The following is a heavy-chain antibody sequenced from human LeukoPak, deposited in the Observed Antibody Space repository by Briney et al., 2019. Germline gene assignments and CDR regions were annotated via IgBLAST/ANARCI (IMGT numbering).Heavy chain of an antibody. D-gene: IGHD6-13*01. J-gene: IGHJ4*02. Sequence: GASVKVSCKVSGYTLTELSMHWVRQAPGKGLEWMGGFDPEDGETIYAQKFQGRVTMTEDTSADTAYMELSSLRSEDTAVYYCARDVRYSSSWYDFDYWGQGTLVTVSS. V-gene: IGHV1-24*01. CDR3: ARDVRYSSSWYDFDY. CDR1: GYTLTELS. CDR2: FDPEDGET.